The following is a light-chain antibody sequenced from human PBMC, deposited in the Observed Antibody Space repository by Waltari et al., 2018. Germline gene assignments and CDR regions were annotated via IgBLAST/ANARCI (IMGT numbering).Light chain of an antibody. Sequence: DIVMTQSPLSLPVTPGEPASISCRSSQTLLHSNGYNYLDWYLQKPGQSPQLLIYLGSNRASGVPDRFGGSGSGTDFTLKISRGEAEDVGVYYCMQALETPYTFGQGTKLEIK. CDR1: QTLLHSNGYNY. CDR2: LGS. J-gene: IGKJ2*01. V-gene: IGKV2-28*01. CDR3: MQALETPYT.